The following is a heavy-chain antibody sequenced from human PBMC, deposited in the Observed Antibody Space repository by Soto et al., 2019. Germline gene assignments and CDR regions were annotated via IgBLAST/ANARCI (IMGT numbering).Heavy chain of an antibody. J-gene: IGHJ5*02. V-gene: IGHV1-69*13. CDR2: IIPIFGTA. Sequence: SVEIACKACRETVSSYAISVVLQNTGQGLKWMGGIIPIFGTANYAQKFQGRVTITADESTSTAYMELSSLRSEDTALYYCSRDQLVQQLVSYGFYGFAPRGHGTLVTVS. CDR1: RETVSSYA. CDR3: SRDQLVQQLVSYGFYGFAP. D-gene: IGHD6-13*01.